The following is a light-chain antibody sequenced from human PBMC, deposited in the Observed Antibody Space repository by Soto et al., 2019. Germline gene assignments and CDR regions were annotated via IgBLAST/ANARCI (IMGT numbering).Light chain of an antibody. CDR2: GTS. V-gene: IGKV3-20*01. J-gene: IGKJ1*01. Sequence: KMSVGTVSLYKRERATLSCRASQSVSSSYLAWYQQKPGQAPRFLIYGTSSRATGIPDRFSGSGSGTDFSLTISILEPEDFAVYYCHESGISLTTVAEGTKVAIK. CDR1: QSVSSSY. CDR3: HESGISLTT.